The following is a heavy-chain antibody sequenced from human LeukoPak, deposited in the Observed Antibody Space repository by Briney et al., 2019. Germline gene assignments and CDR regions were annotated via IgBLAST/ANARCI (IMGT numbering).Heavy chain of an antibody. D-gene: IGHD5-24*01. CDR2: FDASSGST. V-gene: IGHV3-23*01. Sequence: GGSLRLSCAGSGFTFSSYAMNWVRQAPGKGLEWISSFDASSGSTYYADSVKGRFTISRDNSKNTLSLEMNSLRVDDTAVYYCAQDPFMAAGHHFDYCRQGTLATVSS. CDR3: AQDPFMAAGHHFDY. J-gene: IGHJ4*02. CDR1: GFTFSSYA.